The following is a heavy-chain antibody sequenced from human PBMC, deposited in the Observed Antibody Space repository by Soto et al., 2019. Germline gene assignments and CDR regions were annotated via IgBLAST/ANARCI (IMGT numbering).Heavy chain of an antibody. Sequence: SETLSLTCTVSGGSISSSSYYWGWIRQPPGKGLEWIGSIYYNGSTYYNPSLKSRVTISVDTSKNQFSLKLSSVTAADTAVYYCARGYYYGSGSYYPIGYYGMDVWGQGTTVT. CDR2: IYYNGST. CDR1: GGSISSSSYY. CDR3: ARGYYYGSGSYYPIGYYGMDV. V-gene: IGHV4-39*01. D-gene: IGHD3-10*01. J-gene: IGHJ6*02.